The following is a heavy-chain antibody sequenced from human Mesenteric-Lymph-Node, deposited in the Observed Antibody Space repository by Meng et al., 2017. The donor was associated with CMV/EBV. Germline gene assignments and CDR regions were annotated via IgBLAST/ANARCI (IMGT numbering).Heavy chain of an antibody. Sequence: SETLSLTCSLSGGSIDSGDFYWNWIRQTPGKGLEWLGYIFSSGPTHYNPSLEGQIAISMAPSRKHLYLNLTTLTAADSALYFCARAPLPPARRYFDLWGRGTLVTVSS. CDR3: ARAPLPPARRYFDL. J-gene: IGHJ2*01. CDR1: GGSIDSGDFY. V-gene: IGHV4-31*01. CDR2: IFSSGPT. D-gene: IGHD2-21*01.